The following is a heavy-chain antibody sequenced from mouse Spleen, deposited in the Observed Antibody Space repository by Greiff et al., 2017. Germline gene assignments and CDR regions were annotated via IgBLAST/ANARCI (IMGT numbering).Heavy chain of an antibody. CDR3: TTDWSYAMDY. V-gene: IGHV14-4*01. J-gene: IGHJ4*01. Sequence: VQLQQSGAELVRPGASVKLSCTASGFNIKDDYMHWVKQRPEQGLEWIGWIDPENGDTEYASKFQGKATITADTSSNTAYLQLSSLTSEDTAVYYCTTDWSYAMDYWGQGTSVTVSS. D-gene: IGHD4-1*01. CDR2: IDPENGDT. CDR1: GFNIKDDY.